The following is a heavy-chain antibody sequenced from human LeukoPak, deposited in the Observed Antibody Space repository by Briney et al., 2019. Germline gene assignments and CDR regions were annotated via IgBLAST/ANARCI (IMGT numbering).Heavy chain of an antibody. CDR2: ISSSGSTI. J-gene: IGHJ4*02. CDR3: ARGRRTGYSYGHQGFDY. D-gene: IGHD5-18*01. V-gene: IGHV3-48*03. Sequence: GGSLRLSCAASGFTFSSYEMNWVRQAPGKGLEWVSYISSSGSTIYYADSVKGRFTISRDNAKNSLYLQMDSLRAEDTAVYYCARGRRTGYSYGHQGFDYWGQGTLVTVSS. CDR1: GFTFSSYE.